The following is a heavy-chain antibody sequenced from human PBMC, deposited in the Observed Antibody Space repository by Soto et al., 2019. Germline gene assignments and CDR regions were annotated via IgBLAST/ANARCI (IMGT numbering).Heavy chain of an antibody. Sequence: GESLKISCQASGYSFTAYWITWVRQMPGKGLEWMATIDPSDSYVDYSPSFRGHVTFSVDRSITTVYLQWNSLKASDSAMYFCTRRASSSFYHFDFWGQGAMVTFYS. D-gene: IGHD2-2*01. CDR1: GYSFTAYW. CDR3: TRRASSSFYHFDF. J-gene: IGHJ4*02. V-gene: IGHV5-10-1*01. CDR2: IDPSDSYV.